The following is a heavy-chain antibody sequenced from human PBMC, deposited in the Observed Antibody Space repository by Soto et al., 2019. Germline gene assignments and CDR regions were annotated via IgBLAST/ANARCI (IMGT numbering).Heavy chain of an antibody. J-gene: IGHJ5*02. CDR1: GFTFSSYG. CDR2: ISYGGINK. Sequence: QVQLVESGGGVVQPGRSLRLSCAASGFTFSSYGMHWVRQAPGKGLEWVAGISYGGINKYYADSVKGRFTISRDNSKNTLYQQMNNLRAEDTAVYYCAKDNCISTSCYRLYNWFDPWGQGTLVTVSS. V-gene: IGHV3-30*18. D-gene: IGHD2-2*01. CDR3: AKDNCISTSCYRLYNWFDP.